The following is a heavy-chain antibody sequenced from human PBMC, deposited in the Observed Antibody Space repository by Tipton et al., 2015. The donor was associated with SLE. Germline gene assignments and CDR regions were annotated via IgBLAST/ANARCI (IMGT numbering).Heavy chain of an antibody. CDR3: ARDRDIVLEPVSIPHAFDI. CDR2: ISYSGAT. D-gene: IGHD2-8*02. CDR1: GGSITTRSYY. J-gene: IGHJ3*02. Sequence: TLSLTCIVSGGSITTRSYYWGWIRQPPGKGLEWIASISYSGATYYNPSLKSRVIISLDTSRNHFSLKLTSVTAADTAVYFCARDRDIVLEPVSIPHAFDIWGQGTTVTVSS. V-gene: IGHV4-39*07.